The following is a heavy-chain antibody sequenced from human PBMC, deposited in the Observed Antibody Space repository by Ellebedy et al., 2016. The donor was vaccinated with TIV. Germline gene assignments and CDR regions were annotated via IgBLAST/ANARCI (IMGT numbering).Heavy chain of an antibody. CDR1: GYIFSVYG. D-gene: IGHD3-10*01. J-gene: IGHJ6*03. CDR3: ARVDTTVRERYYMDV. V-gene: IGHV1-8*02. Sequence: ASVKVSXXTSGYIFSVYGVSWIRQAPGQGLEWMGWMTPNSGNTAYAQKFQGRLTMTGNTSIGTAYMELSSLRSEDTAVYYCARVDTTVRERYYMDVWGKGTTVTVSS. CDR2: MTPNSGNT.